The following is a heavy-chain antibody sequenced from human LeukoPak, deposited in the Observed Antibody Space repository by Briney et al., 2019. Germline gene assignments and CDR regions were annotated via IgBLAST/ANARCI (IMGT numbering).Heavy chain of an antibody. CDR2: INPNSGGT. Sequence: ASVKVSCKASGYTFTGYYMHWVRQAPGQGLEWMGWINPNSGGTNYAQKFQGRVTMTRDTSISTAYMELSRLRSDGTAVYYCARAVSRLQQLVRGYWGQGTVVTVSS. CDR3: ARAVSRLQQLVRGY. J-gene: IGHJ4*02. CDR1: GYTFTGYY. D-gene: IGHD6-13*01. V-gene: IGHV1-2*02.